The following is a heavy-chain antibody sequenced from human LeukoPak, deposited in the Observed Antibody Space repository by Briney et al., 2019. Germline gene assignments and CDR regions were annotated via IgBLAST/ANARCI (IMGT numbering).Heavy chain of an antibody. CDR2: INPNSGGT. CDR3: AINPDSSGGGSDWYFDL. CDR1: GYIFTGYY. V-gene: IGHV1-2*02. D-gene: IGHD3-22*01. Sequence: ASVKVSCKASGYIFTGYYMHWVRQAPGQGLEWMGWINPNSGGTNYAQNFQGRVTMTRDTSINTAYMELSRLRSDDTAVYYCAINPDSSGGGSDWYFDLWGRGTLVTVSS. J-gene: IGHJ2*01.